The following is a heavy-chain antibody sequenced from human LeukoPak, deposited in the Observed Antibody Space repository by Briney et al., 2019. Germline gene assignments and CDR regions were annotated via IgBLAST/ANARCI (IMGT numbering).Heavy chain of an antibody. CDR1: GFSFSSYE. D-gene: IGHD6-19*01. Sequence: GGSLRLSCAASGFSFSSYEMNWVRQAPGKGLEWISYISASGSTKCYADSVKGRFTISRDNARDSLYLQMNSLRDDDTSVYFCARDASALYWGRGTLVTVSS. V-gene: IGHV3-48*03. CDR3: ARDASALY. J-gene: IGHJ4*02. CDR2: ISASGSTK.